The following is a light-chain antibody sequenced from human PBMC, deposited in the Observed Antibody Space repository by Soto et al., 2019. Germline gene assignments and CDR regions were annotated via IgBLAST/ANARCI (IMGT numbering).Light chain of an antibody. CDR3: TSYTTSSTV. Sequence: QSVLTQPASVSGSPGQSITISCTGASSDVGSYTSVSWYQHHPGKAPKLIIYDVRNRPSGLSDRFSGSKSGNTSSLTISGLEADDEADYCCTSYTTSSTVFGAGTKLTVL. CDR1: SSDVGSYTS. J-gene: IGLJ2*01. CDR2: DVR. V-gene: IGLV2-14*03.